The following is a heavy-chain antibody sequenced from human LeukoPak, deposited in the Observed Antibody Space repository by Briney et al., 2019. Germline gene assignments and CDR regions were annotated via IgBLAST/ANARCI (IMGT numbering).Heavy chain of an antibody. CDR3: ARGRRWLPHYYLDY. J-gene: IGHJ4*02. V-gene: IGHV4-34*01. CDR2: INHSGST. CDR1: GGSFSGYY. Sequence: SETLSLTCAVYGGSFSGYYWSWIRQPPGKGLEWIGEINHSGSTNYNPSLKSRVTISVDTSKNQFSLKLSSVTAADTAVYYCARGRRWLPHYYLDYWGQGTLVTVSS. D-gene: IGHD5-24*01.